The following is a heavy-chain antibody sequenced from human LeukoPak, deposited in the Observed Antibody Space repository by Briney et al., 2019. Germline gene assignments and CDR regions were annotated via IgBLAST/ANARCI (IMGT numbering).Heavy chain of an antibody. V-gene: IGHV3-30*18. J-gene: IGHJ4*02. D-gene: IGHD5-24*01. CDR1: GYTFTHYG. Sequence: PGGSLRLSCGISGYTFTHYGFHWVRKAPGKGLEWVAVISYDGSNKYYADSVKGRFTISRDNSKKTLYRQMNSLRAEDTAVYYCAKWRDGYNYLVFDYWGQGTLVTVSS. CDR3: AKWRDGYNYLVFDY. CDR2: ISYDGSNK.